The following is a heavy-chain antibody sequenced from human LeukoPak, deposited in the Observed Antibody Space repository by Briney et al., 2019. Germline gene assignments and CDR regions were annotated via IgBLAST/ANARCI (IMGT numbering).Heavy chain of an antibody. J-gene: IGHJ3*02. CDR3: ARAPHYYDSSGYYYDAFDI. V-gene: IGHV3-66*01. CDR2: IYSGGST. Sequence: ETLSLTCAVYGGSFSGYYWSWIRQPPGKGLEWVSVIYSGGSTYYADSVKGRFTISRDNSKNTLYLQMNSLRAEDTAVYYCARAPHYYDSSGYYYDAFDIWGQGTMVTVSS. D-gene: IGHD3-22*01. CDR1: GGSFSGYY.